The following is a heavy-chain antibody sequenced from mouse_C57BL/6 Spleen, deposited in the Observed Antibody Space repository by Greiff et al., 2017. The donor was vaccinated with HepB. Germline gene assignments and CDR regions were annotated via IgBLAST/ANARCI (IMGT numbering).Heavy chain of an antibody. J-gene: IGHJ2*01. CDR3: TRGRELLLGSFDY. CDR1: GFTFSSYA. CDR2: ISSGGDYI. Sequence: EVKVVESREGLVKPGGSLKLSCAASGFTFSSYAMSWVRQTPEKRLEWVAYISSGGDYIYYADTVKGRFTISRDNARNTLYLQMSSLKSEDTAMYYCTRGRELLLGSFDYWGQGTTLTVSS. V-gene: IGHV5-9-1*02. D-gene: IGHD1-1*01.